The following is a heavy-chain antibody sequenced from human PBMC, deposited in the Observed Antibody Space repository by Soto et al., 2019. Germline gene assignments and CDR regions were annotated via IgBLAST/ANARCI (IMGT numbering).Heavy chain of an antibody. V-gene: IGHV4-30-2*01. CDR1: GDSISSGGYS. D-gene: IGHD1-26*01. Sequence: SETLSLTCAFSGDSISSGGYSWSWIRQPPGKGLESIGYIYHSGSTYYNPSLNSRVTISVDRSKNQFSLKLKSVTAADTAVYYCASGRPTALDYWGQGTLVTVPQ. CDR3: ASGRPTALDY. CDR2: IYHSGST. J-gene: IGHJ4*02.